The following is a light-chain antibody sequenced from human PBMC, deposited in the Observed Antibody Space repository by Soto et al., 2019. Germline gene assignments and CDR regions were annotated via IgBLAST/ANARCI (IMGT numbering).Light chain of an antibody. CDR3: QQRSNWPPVT. V-gene: IGKV3-11*01. CDR1: QSVSSY. Sequence: EIVLTQSPATLSLSPGERVTLSCRASQSVSSYLAWYQQKPGQAPRLLIYDASNMATGIPARFSGSGSGTDFTLTISSLEPEDCALYYCQQRSNWPPVTFGGGTKVEIK. CDR2: DAS. J-gene: IGKJ4*01.